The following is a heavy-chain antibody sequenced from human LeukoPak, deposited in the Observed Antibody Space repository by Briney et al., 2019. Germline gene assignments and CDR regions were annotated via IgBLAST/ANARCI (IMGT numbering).Heavy chain of an antibody. CDR2: ISYDGSNK. Sequence: GRSLRLSCAASGFTFSSYGMHWVRQAPGKGLEWVAVISYDGSNKYYADSVKGRFTISRDNSKNTLYLQMNSLRAEDTAVYYCAKGLAYYYGSGSYYKMDVWGQGTTVTVSS. V-gene: IGHV3-30*18. J-gene: IGHJ6*02. CDR3: AKGLAYYYGSGSYYKMDV. CDR1: GFTFSSYG. D-gene: IGHD3-10*01.